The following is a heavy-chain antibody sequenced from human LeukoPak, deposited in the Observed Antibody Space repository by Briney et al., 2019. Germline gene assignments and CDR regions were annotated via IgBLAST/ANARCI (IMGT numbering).Heavy chain of an antibody. V-gene: IGHV3-23*01. Sequence: GGSLRLSCAASGFTFTTYAMSWVRQAPGKGLEWVSTVPNSGVDTYYADSVRGRFTISRDNSRNTVFLQINSLRAEDTAVYYCAKSHSVAQRGYFDYWGQGTLVTVSS. D-gene: IGHD4-23*01. CDR1: GFTFTTYA. CDR3: AKSHSVAQRGYFDY. J-gene: IGHJ4*02. CDR2: VPNSGVDT.